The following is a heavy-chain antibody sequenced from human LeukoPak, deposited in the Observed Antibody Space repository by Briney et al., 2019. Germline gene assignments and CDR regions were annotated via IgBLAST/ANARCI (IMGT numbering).Heavy chain of an antibody. D-gene: IGHD3-16*01. Sequence: SETLSLTCAVFGYSITRGFSWGWIRQPPGKGLEWIAAISYDGSTDYKSTLQSRLTISRDTSKSEFSLRLTSVTATDTAVYYCVREGAVPGIDPWGQGTLVTVSS. CDR3: VREGAVPGIDP. V-gene: IGHV4-38-2*02. J-gene: IGHJ5*02. CDR1: GYSITRGFS. CDR2: ISYDGST.